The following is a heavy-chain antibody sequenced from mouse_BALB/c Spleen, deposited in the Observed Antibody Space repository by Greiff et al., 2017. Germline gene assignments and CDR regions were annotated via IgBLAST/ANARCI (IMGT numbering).Heavy chain of an antibody. V-gene: IGHV5-17*02. CDR3: ARLGGSAWFAY. CDR1: GFTFSSFG. CDR2: ISSGSSTI. J-gene: IGHJ3*01. Sequence: DVKLVESGGGLVQPGGSRKLSCAASGFTFSSFGMHWVRQAPEKGLEWVAYISSGSSTIYYADTVKGRFTISRDNPKNTLFLQMTSLRSEDTAMYYCARLGGSAWFAYWGQGTLVTVSA.